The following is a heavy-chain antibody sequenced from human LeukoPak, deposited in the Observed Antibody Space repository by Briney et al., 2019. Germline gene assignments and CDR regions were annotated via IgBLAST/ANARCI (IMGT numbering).Heavy chain of an antibody. V-gene: IGHV4-39*01. CDR3: ATLEAYYYDSSGDYYEGDWFDP. CDR1: GGSISSSSYY. J-gene: IGHJ5*02. CDR2: IYYSGST. Sequence: SETLSLTCTVSGGSISSSSYYWGWIRQPPGKGLEWIGSIYYSGSTYYNPSLKSRVTISVDTSKNQFSLKLSSVTASDTAVYYCATLEAYYYDSSGDYYEGDWFDPWGQGTLVTVSS. D-gene: IGHD3-22*01.